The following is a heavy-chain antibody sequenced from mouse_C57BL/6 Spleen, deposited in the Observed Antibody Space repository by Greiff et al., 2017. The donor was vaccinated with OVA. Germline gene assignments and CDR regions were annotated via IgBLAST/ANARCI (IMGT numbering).Heavy chain of an antibody. J-gene: IGHJ1*03. CDR3: ARRGGNYGWYFDV. D-gene: IGHD2-1*01. Sequence: EVQLQQSGPGLVKPSQSLSLTCSVTGYSITSGYYWNWIRQFPGNKLEWMGYISYDGSNNYNPSLKNRISITRDTSKNQFFLKLNSVTTEDTATYYCARRGGNYGWYFDVWGTGTTVTVSS. CDR1: GYSITSGYY. CDR2: ISYDGSN. V-gene: IGHV3-6*01.